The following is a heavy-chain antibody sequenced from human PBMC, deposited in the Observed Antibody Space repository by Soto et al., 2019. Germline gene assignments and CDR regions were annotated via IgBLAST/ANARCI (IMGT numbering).Heavy chain of an antibody. CDR3: TTDLWRIAVVVGSTGYFNP. V-gene: IGHV3-15*01. J-gene: IGHJ5*02. CDR1: GFTFSDAW. Sequence: PWGSLRLSCAASGFTFSDAWISFFRQAPWKWLDWVVRIKSKSDGGTTEYAAPVRGRFTISRDDSKNTLYLQMNSLKTEDTAVYYCTTDLWRIAVVVGSTGYFNPWGQGTPVTVSS. CDR2: IKSKSDGGTT. D-gene: IGHD2-15*01.